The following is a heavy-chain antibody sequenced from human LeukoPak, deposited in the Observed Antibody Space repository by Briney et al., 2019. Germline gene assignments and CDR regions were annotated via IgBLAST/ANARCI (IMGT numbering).Heavy chain of an antibody. J-gene: IGHJ6*02. CDR3: ARRGTGHGMDV. V-gene: IGHV3-74*01. Sequence: GGSLRLSCAASGFTFNNYWIHWVRQVPGKGLVWVSRINNDGSSASYVDPVKGRFTISRDNAKNTLFLQMNSLRAEDTAVYYCARRGTGHGMDVWGQGTTVIVSS. CDR1: GFTFNNYW. D-gene: IGHD1-1*01. CDR2: INNDGSSA.